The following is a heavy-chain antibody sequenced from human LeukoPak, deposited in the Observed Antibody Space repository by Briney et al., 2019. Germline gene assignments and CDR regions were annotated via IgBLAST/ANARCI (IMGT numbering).Heavy chain of an antibody. CDR3: ARDRGGGYSSPPTY. CDR1: GYTFTSYG. V-gene: IGHV1-18*01. Sequence: ASVKVSCKASGYTFTSYGISWVRQAPGQGLEWMGWISAYNGNTNYAQKLQGRVTMTTDTSTSTAYMELRSLRSDDTAVYYCARDRGGGYSSPPTYWGQGTLVIVSS. J-gene: IGHJ4*02. CDR2: ISAYNGNT. D-gene: IGHD5-12*01.